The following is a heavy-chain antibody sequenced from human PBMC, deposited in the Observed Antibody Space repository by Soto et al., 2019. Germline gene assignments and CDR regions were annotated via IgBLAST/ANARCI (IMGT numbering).Heavy chain of an antibody. CDR1: GFTLSDHY. CDR3: FRATYCADSSGFTRCLCY. V-gene: IGHV3-72*01. Sequence: GGSLRLSCAGSGFTLSDHYIDWVRQAPGKGLGWARRSRDKPQDYRAAYTACAKVRFTTSRDESKNSAYRQMNNLKTEDTAVYYCFRATYCADSSGFTRCLCYWGQGTLVTVSS. J-gene: IGHJ4*01. D-gene: IGHD3-22*01. CDR2: SRDKPQDYRA.